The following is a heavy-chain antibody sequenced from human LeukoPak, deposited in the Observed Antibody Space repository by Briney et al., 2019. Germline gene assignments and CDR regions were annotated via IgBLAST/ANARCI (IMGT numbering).Heavy chain of an antibody. CDR1: GGSFSGYY. CDR3: AGSQGQYDFWSGYYHPYFDY. J-gene: IGHJ4*02. V-gene: IGHV4-34*01. D-gene: IGHD3-3*01. Sequence: PSETLSLTCAVYGGSFSGYYWSWIRQPPGKGPKWIGEINHSGSTNYNPSLKSRVTISVDTSKNQFSLKLGSVTAADTAVYYCAGSQGQYDFWSGYYHPYFDYWGQGTLVTVSS. CDR2: INHSGST.